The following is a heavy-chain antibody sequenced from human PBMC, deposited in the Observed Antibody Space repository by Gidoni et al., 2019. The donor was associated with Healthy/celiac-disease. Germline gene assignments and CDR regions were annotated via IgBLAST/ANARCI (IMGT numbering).Heavy chain of an antibody. V-gene: IGHV1-18*01. J-gene: IGHJ3*02. D-gene: IGHD3-3*01. Sequence: AQKLQGRVTMTTDTSTSTAYMELRSLRSDDTAVYYCARWSYDFWSGYGSAAFDIWGQGTMVTVSS. CDR3: ARWSYDFWSGYGSAAFDI.